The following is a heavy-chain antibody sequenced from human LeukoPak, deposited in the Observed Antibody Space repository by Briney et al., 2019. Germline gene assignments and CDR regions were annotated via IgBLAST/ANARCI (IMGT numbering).Heavy chain of an antibody. CDR2: IYYSGST. V-gene: IGHV4-39*01. D-gene: IGHD2-2*01. Sequence: SETLSLTCTVSGGSISSSSYYWGWIRQPPGKGLEWIGSIYYSGSTYYNPSLKSRVTISVDTSKNQFSLKLSSVTAADTAVYYCASWGWGDIVVVPAATDAFDIWGQVTMVTVSS. CDR3: ASWGWGDIVVVPAATDAFDI. CDR1: GGSISSSSYY. J-gene: IGHJ3*02.